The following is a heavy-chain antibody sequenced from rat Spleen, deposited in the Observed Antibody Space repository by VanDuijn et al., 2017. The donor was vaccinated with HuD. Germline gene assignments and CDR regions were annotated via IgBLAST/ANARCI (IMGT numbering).Heavy chain of an antibody. Sequence: EVQLVESGGGLVQPGRSLKLSCAASGFTFSDYNMAWVRQAPKKGLEWVATISYDGSSTYYRDSVKGRFTISRDNAKSTLYLQMDSLRSEDTATYYCARHEGLLSHYVMDAWGQGASVTVSS. J-gene: IGHJ4*01. V-gene: IGHV5-7*01. CDR1: GFTFSDYN. CDR2: ISYDGSST. D-gene: IGHD1-12*03. CDR3: ARHEGLLSHYVMDA.